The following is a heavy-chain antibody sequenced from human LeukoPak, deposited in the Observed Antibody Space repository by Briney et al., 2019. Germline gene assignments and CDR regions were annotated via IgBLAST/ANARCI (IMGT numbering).Heavy chain of an antibody. J-gene: IGHJ5*02. D-gene: IGHD2-15*01. CDR3: VRGGASTWS. CDR2: INDDGSGT. V-gene: IGHV3-74*01. Sequence: GGSLRLSCAASGFTFKNYWMHWVRQAPGKGPVWVSRINDDGSGTSYADSVKGRFTISRDDAKSTLYLQMSSLRAEDTAVYYCVRGGASTWSWGQGTLVTVSS. CDR1: GFTFKNYW.